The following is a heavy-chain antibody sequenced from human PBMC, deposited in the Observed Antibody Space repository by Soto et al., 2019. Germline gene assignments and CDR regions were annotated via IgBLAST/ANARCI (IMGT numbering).Heavy chain of an antibody. CDR2: INHSGST. CDR3: ARWAAGYYDFWSGYYRRVYGMDV. Sequence: LSLTCAVYGGSFSGYYWSWIRQPPGKGLEWIGEINHSGSTNYNPSLKSRVTISVDTSKNQFSLKLSSVTAADTAVYYCARWAAGYYDFWSGYYRRVYGMDVWGQGTTVTVSS. V-gene: IGHV4-34*01. J-gene: IGHJ6*02. CDR1: GGSFSGYY. D-gene: IGHD3-3*01.